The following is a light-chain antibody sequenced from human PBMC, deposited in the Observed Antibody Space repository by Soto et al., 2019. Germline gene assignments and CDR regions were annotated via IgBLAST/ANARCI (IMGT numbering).Light chain of an antibody. CDR3: QSYDSTLGARYV. V-gene: IGLV1-40*01. CDR2: GNI. Sequence: QSVLTQPPSVSGAPGQRVTISCTGSSSNIGAGYDVHWYQQRPGTAPKLLIFGNINRPSAFPDRFSGSQSGTSASLAVTGLQAADEGDYYCQSYDSTLGARYVFGTGTKVTVL. J-gene: IGLJ1*01. CDR1: SSNIGAGYD.